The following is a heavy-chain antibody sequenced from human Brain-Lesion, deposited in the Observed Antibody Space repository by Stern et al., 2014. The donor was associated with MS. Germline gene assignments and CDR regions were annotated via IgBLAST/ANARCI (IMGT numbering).Heavy chain of an antibody. D-gene: IGHD3-3*01. CDR3: ARDQRGITIFGVVTDYYYLGMDV. J-gene: IGHJ6*02. V-gene: IGHV1-2*02. CDR2: ITPNTGDT. Sequence: QVQLVESGAEVKKPGASVKVSCKTSGYIFTGYYIHWVRQAPGQGLEWVAWITPNTGDTKYAQKFQGRVTMSRDTSISTAYVELSSLTSDDTAVYYCARDQRGITIFGVVTDYYYLGMDVWGQGTTVTVSS. CDR1: GYIFTGYY.